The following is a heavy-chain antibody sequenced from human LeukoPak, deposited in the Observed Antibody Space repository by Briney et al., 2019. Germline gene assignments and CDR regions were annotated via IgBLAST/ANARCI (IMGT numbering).Heavy chain of an antibody. D-gene: IGHD5-24*01. J-gene: IGHJ6*03. CDR2: IRSKANSYAT. CDR1: GFTFSGSA. CDR3: TLRRDGYNYYYYYMDV. Sequence: GGSLRLSCAASGFTFSGSAMHWVRQASGRGLEWVGRIRSKANSYATAYAASVKGRFTISRDDSKNTAYLQMNSLKTEDTAVYYCTLRRDGYNYYYYYMDVWGKGTTVTISS. V-gene: IGHV3-73*01.